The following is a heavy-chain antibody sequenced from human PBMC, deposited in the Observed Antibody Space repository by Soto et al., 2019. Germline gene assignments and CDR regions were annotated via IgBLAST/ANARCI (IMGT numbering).Heavy chain of an antibody. J-gene: IGHJ4*02. D-gene: IGHD6-19*01. CDR1: GYTFTNNY. Sequence: EVQLVQSGAEVKKPGESLRMSCEASGYTFTNNYISWVRQMPGKGLEWMGRINPSDSDTNYSPSFQGHGTISADKSIGTVYLQWSSLKASDTAMYDCASGHGWVDYWGQGTLVTVSS. CDR3: ASGHGWVDY. V-gene: IGHV5-10-1*01. CDR2: INPSDSDT.